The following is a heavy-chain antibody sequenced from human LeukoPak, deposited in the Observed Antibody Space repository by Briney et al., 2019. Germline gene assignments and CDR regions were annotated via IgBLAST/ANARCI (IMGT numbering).Heavy chain of an antibody. CDR1: GFTFNIYT. J-gene: IGHJ3*01. CDR3: ARDQSPNCDETTCYDALDV. CDR2: ISSTSSDI. D-gene: IGHD2-2*01. Sequence: PGGSLRLSCAASGFTFNIYTINWVRQAPGKGLEWVSSISSTSSDIHYADSVKGRFTIFRDNTKNSLYLQMDSLRAEDTAVYYCARDQSPNCDETTCYDALDVWGQGTVVTVSS. V-gene: IGHV3-21*01.